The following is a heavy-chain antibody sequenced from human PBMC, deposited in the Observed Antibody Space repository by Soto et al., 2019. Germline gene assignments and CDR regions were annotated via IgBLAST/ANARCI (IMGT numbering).Heavy chain of an antibody. CDR1: GFSLSTSGVG. J-gene: IGHJ5*02. CDR3: AHSFRAVAGWGVDP. Sequence: QITLKESGPTLVKPTQTLTLTCTFSGFSLSTSGVGVGWIRQPPGTALEGLALIYWDDDKRYSPSLKSRLTITKDLSKNQVVRTMTNMDPVDTATDCCAHSFRAVAGWGVDPWGQGTLVTVSS. D-gene: IGHD6-19*01. V-gene: IGHV2-5*02. CDR2: IYWDDDK.